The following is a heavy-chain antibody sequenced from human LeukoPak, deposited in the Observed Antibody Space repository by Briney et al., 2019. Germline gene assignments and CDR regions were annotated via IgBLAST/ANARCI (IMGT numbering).Heavy chain of an antibody. CDR2: ISSNGGST. D-gene: IGHD3-9*01. CDR3: ASSRYFDWHIDY. J-gene: IGHJ4*02. V-gene: IGHV3-64*01. CDR1: GFTFSSYA. Sequence: GGSLRLSCAASGFTFSSYAMHWVRQAPGKGLEYVSAISSNGGSTYYANSVKGRFTISRDNSKNTLYLQMGSLRAEDMAVYYCASSRYFDWHIDYWGQGTLVTVSS.